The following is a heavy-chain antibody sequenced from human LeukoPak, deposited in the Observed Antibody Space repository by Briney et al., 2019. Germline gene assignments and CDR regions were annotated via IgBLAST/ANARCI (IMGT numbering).Heavy chain of an antibody. CDR3: ARSRDDYSYWYFDL. J-gene: IGHJ2*01. V-gene: IGHV4-4*07. CDR2: FSSSGST. Sequence: SETLSPTCTVSGGSISSYYWSWIRQPAGQGLEWIGRFSSSGSTNYNPSLESRVTMSVDTSKNQFSLKLSSVTAADTAVYYCARSRDDYSYWYFDLWGRGTLVTVSS. D-gene: IGHD5-24*01. CDR1: GGSISSYY.